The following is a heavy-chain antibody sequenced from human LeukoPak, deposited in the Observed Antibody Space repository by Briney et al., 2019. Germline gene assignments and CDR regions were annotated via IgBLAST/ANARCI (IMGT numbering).Heavy chain of an antibody. V-gene: IGHV4-39*07. CDR3: ARETRITMVRGVLDHFAY. CDR2: IYYSGST. D-gene: IGHD3-10*01. CDR1: GGSISSSSYY. Sequence: SETLSLTCTVSGGSISSSSYYWGWIRQPPGKGLEWIGSIYYSGSTYYNPSLKSRVTISVDTSKNQFSLKLSSVTAADTAVYYCARETRITMVRGVLDHFAYWGQGTLVTVSS. J-gene: IGHJ4*02.